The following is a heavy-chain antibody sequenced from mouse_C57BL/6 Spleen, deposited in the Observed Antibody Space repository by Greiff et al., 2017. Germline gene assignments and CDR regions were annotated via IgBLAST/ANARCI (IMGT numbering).Heavy chain of an antibody. Sequence: VQLQQPGTELVKPGASVKLSCKASGYTFTSYWMHWVKQRPGQGLEWIGNINPSNGGTNYNEKFKSKATLTVDKSSSTAYMQLSSLTSEDSAVYYCARGGIYDGYHGGYYAMDYWGQGTSVTVSS. D-gene: IGHD2-3*01. CDR3: ARGGIYDGYHGGYYAMDY. V-gene: IGHV1-53*01. J-gene: IGHJ4*01. CDR2: INPSNGGT. CDR1: GYTFTSYW.